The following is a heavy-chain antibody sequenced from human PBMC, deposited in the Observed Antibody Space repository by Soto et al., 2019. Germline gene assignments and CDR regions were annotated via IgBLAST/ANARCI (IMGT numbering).Heavy chain of an antibody. CDR2: IYSGGSA. CDR3: ARHGYSYGGGYFDY. J-gene: IGHJ4*02. V-gene: IGHV3-66*04. CDR1: GFTVSSNY. Sequence: EVQLVESGGGLVQPGGSLRLSCAASGFTVSSNYMSWVRQAPGKGLEWVSVIYSGGSAYYADSVKGRFTISRDISKHTLYLQMNSLRAEDTAVYYCARHGYSYGGGYFDYWGQGTLVTVSS. D-gene: IGHD5-18*01.